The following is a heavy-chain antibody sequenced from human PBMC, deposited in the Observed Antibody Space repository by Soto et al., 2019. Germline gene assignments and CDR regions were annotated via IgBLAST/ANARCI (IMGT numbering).Heavy chain of an antibody. V-gene: IGHV3-23*01. J-gene: IGHJ5*02. Sequence: GGSLRLSCAASGFTFSSYAMSWVRQAPGKGLEWVSAISGSGGSTYYADSVKGRFTISRDNSKNTLYLQMNSLRAEDTAVYYCAKEGLRVRGVIITSSWFEPWGQGTLVTRSS. D-gene: IGHD3-10*01. CDR3: AKEGLRVRGVIITSSWFEP. CDR1: GFTFSSYA. CDR2: ISGSGGST.